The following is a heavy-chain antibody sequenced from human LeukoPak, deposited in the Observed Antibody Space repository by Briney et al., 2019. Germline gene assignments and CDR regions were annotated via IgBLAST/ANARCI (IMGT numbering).Heavy chain of an antibody. Sequence: GGSLRLSCAASGFTFSSYEMNWVRQAPGKGLEWVSYISSSGSTIYYADSVKGRFTISRDNAKNSLYLQINSLRAEDTAVYYCARDGAGVTYYYYGMDVWGQGTTVTVSS. CDR2: ISSSGSTI. J-gene: IGHJ6*02. D-gene: IGHD3-16*01. CDR3: ARDGAGVTYYYYGMDV. V-gene: IGHV3-48*03. CDR1: GFTFSSYE.